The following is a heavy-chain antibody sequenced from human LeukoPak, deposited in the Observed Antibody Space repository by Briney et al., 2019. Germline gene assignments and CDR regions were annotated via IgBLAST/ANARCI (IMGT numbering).Heavy chain of an antibody. D-gene: IGHD3-10*01. J-gene: IGHJ6*02. CDR3: ARGLAVVRGGKYYYYYGRDV. Sequence: SETLSLTCAVYGGSFSGYYWSWIRQPPGKGLEWIGEINHSGSTNYNPSLKSRVTISVDTSKNQFSLKLSSVTAADTAVYYCARGLAVVRGGKYYYYYGRDVWGQGTTVTVSS. CDR1: GGSFSGYY. CDR2: INHSGST. V-gene: IGHV4-34*01.